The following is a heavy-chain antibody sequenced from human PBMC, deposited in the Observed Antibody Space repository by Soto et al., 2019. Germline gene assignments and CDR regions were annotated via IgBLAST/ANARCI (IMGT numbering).Heavy chain of an antibody. J-gene: IGHJ4*02. D-gene: IGHD3-10*01. V-gene: IGHV3-21*01. Sequence: GGSLRLSCAASGFTFSSYSMNWVRQAPGKGLEWVSSISSSSSYIYYADSVKGRFTISRDNAKNSLYLQMNSLRAEDTAVYYCARSMVRGVYPFDYWGQGTLVTVSS. CDR1: GFTFSSYS. CDR2: ISSSSSYI. CDR3: ARSMVRGVYPFDY.